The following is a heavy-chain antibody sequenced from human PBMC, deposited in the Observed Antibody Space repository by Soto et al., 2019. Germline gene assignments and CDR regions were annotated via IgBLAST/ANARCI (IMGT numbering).Heavy chain of an antibody. V-gene: IGHV4-59*01. CDR1: GGSISSYY. D-gene: IGHD3-3*01. J-gene: IGHJ5*02. CDR3: ARDHFLDFWSGSGWFDP. Sequence: PSETLSLTCTVSGGSISSYYWSWIRQPPGRGLEWIGYIYYSGSTNYNPSLKSRVTISVDTSKNQFSLKLSSVTAADTAVYYCARDHFLDFWSGSGWFDPWGQGTLVTVSS. CDR2: IYYSGST.